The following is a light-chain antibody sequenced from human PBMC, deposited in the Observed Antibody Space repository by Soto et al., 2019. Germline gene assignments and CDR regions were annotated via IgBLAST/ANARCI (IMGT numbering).Light chain of an antibody. CDR1: DTINIY. J-gene: IGKJ5*01. CDR3: QQRYNWPPLT. CDR2: DAS. Sequence: VVLTQSPATLSLSPGERATLSCRASDTINIYLAWYQQKPGQAPRLPIYDASNRATGIPARFSGSGSGTDFTLTISSLEPEDFAIYYCQQRYNWPPLTFGQGTRLEIK. V-gene: IGKV3-11*01.